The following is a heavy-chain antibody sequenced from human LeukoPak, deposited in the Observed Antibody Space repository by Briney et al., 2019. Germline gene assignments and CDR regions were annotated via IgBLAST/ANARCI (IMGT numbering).Heavy chain of an antibody. V-gene: IGHV1-8*01. D-gene: IGHD3-22*01. CDR3: ARGVAPGWLYYY. CDR1: GYTFTSYD. J-gene: IGHJ4*02. CDR2: MNPNSGNT. Sequence: ASVKVSCKASGYTFTSYDINWVRQATGQGLEWMGWMNPNSGNTGYEQKFQGRVTMTRNTSISTAYMELSSLRSEDTAVYYCARGVAPGWLYYYWGQGTLVTVSS.